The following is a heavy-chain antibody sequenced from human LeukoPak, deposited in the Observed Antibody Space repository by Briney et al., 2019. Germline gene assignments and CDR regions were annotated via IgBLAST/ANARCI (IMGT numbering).Heavy chain of an antibody. D-gene: IGHD2-21*02. Sequence: GGSLRLSCAASGFAFSSYAMSWVRQAPGKGLEWVSAISGSGGSTYYADSVKGRFTISRDNSKNTLYLQMNSLRAEDTAVYYCAKDLAHIVVVTAPYWGQGTLVTVSS. CDR2: ISGSGGST. J-gene: IGHJ4*02. V-gene: IGHV3-23*01. CDR3: AKDLAHIVVVTAPY. CDR1: GFAFSSYA.